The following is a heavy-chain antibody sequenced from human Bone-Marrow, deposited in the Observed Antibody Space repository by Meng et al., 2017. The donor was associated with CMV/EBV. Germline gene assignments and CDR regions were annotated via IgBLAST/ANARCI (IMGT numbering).Heavy chain of an antibody. CDR3: AKGRGY. V-gene: IGHV3-30*02. CDR1: GFTFSSYG. Sequence: GESLKISCAASGFTFSSYGMHWVRQAPGKGLEWVAFIRYDGSNKYYADSVKGRFTISRDNSKNTMYLQMNSLRAEDTAVYYCAKGRGYWGQGTLVTVSS. J-gene: IGHJ4*02. CDR2: IRYDGSNK.